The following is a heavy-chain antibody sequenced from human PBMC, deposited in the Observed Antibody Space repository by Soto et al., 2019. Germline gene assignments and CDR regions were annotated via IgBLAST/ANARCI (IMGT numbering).Heavy chain of an antibody. V-gene: IGHV3-30-3*01. Sequence: PGGSLRLSCAASGFTFSSYGMYWVRQAPGKGLEWVALISYDGSDKDYADSVKGRFTISRDNSRNTLFLQMNSLRSEDTAFYYCARDYYNHYDSSGYYRSPAYWGQGTLVTSPQ. CDR3: ARDYYNHYDSSGYYRSPAY. J-gene: IGHJ4*02. CDR1: GFTFSSYG. D-gene: IGHD3-22*01. CDR2: ISYDGSDK.